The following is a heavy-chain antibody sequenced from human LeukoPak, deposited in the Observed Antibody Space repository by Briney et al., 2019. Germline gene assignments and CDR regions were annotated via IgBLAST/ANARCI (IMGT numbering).Heavy chain of an antibody. J-gene: IGHJ4*02. V-gene: IGHV4-38-2*01. CDR2: IYHGGST. D-gene: IGHD5-24*01. CDR1: GGSFSGYY. CDR3: ARKVKNGNNPFDF. Sequence: PSETLSLTCAVYGGSFSGYYWGWIRQSPGKGLEWIGSIYHGGSTYYNPSLKSRVTISIDTSKSQFSLKLNSATAADTAVYYCARKVKNGNNPFDFWGQGTLVTVSS.